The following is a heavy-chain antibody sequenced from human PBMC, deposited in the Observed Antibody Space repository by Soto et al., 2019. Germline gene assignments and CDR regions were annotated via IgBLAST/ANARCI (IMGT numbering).Heavy chain of an antibody. CDR1: GGFISSYY. V-gene: IGHV4-59*12. D-gene: IGHD6-13*01. CDR2: INYRGST. CDR3: ARYNAASGTYYFDY. Sequence: SETLSLTCTVSGGFISSYYWSWIRQPPGKGPEWIGEINYRGSTNYNPSLRSRVTMSVDISKSQFSPRLTSVTAADTAVYYCARYNAASGTYYFDYWGQGALVTVS. J-gene: IGHJ4*02.